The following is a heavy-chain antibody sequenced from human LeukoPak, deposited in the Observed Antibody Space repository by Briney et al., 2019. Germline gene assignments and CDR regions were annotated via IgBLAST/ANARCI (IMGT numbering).Heavy chain of an antibody. CDR3: ARDRGYCSGGSCYRWFDP. Sequence: PSETLSLTGTVSGGSISSDFWSWIRQPPGKGLEWVGYIYYSGSTNYNPSLKSRVTISVDTSKNQFSLKLSSVTAADMAVYYCARDRGYCSGGSCYRWFDPWGQGTLVTVSS. CDR1: GGSISSDF. V-gene: IGHV4-59*01. CDR2: IYYSGST. J-gene: IGHJ5*02. D-gene: IGHD2-15*01.